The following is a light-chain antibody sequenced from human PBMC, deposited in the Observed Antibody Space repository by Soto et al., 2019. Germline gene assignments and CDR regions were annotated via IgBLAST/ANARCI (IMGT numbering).Light chain of an antibody. V-gene: IGKV1-5*01. Sequence: DIPMTQSPSTLSASVGDRVTITCRASQSISNWLAWYQQKPGKAPNLLIYDVSRLESGVPSRFSGSGCGTEFTLPVNSLHADDFATYYWHRYDTYCTFGQGTKVAIK. CDR3: HRYDTYCT. CDR2: DVS. CDR1: QSISNW. J-gene: IGKJ1*01.